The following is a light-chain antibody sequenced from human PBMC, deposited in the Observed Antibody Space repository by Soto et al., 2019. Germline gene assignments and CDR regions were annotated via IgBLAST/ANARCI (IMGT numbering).Light chain of an antibody. V-gene: IGKV1-12*01. J-gene: IGKJ5*01. CDR2: SAS. CDR3: QQANLLPHP. Sequence: DIQMTHSPSSLSASVGDRFTITCRAIQGISSWLAWYQQKPGKVPKLLIYSASSLHSGVPSRFSGSPSGTDLTLTISSLQPEDFAPFYCQQANLLPHPFGQGTRLEIK. CDR1: QGISSW.